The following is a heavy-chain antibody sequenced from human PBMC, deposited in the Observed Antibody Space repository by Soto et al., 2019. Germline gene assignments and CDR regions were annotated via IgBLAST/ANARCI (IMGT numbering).Heavy chain of an antibody. CDR1: GFTFSNYA. Sequence: EVQLLESGGGLVQPGGSLRLSCAASGFTFSNYAMSWVRQAPGKGLEWVSDISGSGGSTYYADSVKGRFTISRDNSKNTLYLQMNSLRADDTAVYYCAKVYGYSSAWSNWYDPWGQGTLVTVSS. V-gene: IGHV3-23*01. CDR2: ISGSGGST. D-gene: IGHD6-19*01. J-gene: IGHJ5*02. CDR3: AKVYGYSSAWSNWYDP.